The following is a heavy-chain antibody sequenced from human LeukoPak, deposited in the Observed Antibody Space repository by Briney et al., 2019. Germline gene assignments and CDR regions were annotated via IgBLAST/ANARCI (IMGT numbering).Heavy chain of an antibody. D-gene: IGHD3-10*01. CDR1: GFTFSSYW. CDR2: IRQDGSEK. J-gene: IGHJ4*02. Sequence: GGSLRLSCAASGFTFSSYWMSWVRQAPGKGLEWVANIRQDGSEKYYVDSVKGRFTISRDNAENSLYLQMNSLRAEDTAVYYCARDRATMVRGVSYYFDYWGQGTLVTVSS. CDR3: ARDRATMVRGVSYYFDY. V-gene: IGHV3-7*05.